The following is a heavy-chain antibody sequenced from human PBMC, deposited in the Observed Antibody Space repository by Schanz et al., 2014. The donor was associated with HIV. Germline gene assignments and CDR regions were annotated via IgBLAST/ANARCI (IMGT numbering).Heavy chain of an antibody. CDR2: ISYDGTKK. CDR3: ASIPRNSGSQPDC. V-gene: IGHV3-30*03. J-gene: IGHJ4*02. Sequence: QEQLVESGGGVVQPGRSLLLSCVASGFNFNSYGMHWVRQAPGKGLEWLALISYDGTKKHYADSVKGRFTISRDNSKNSLSLLIKSLRADDAAVYYCASIPRNSGSQPDCWGQGTLVTVSS. CDR1: GFNFNSYG. D-gene: IGHD1-26*01.